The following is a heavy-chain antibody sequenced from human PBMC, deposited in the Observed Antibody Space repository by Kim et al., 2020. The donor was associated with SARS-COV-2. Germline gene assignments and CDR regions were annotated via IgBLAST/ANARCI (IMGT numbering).Heavy chain of an antibody. V-gene: IGHV3-74*01. CDR1: GFTFSSYW. J-gene: IGHJ4*02. CDR3: ARARRYYFDSSGYYYFDY. CDR2: INGDGTNT. Sequence: GGSLRLSCEASGFTFSSYWIHWVRQAPGQGLVWVSRINGDGTNTTYADSVKGRFTISRDNDKNTVYMQLNSLGAEDTAVYFCARARRYYFDSSGYYYFDYWGQETLVTVSS. D-gene: IGHD3-22*01.